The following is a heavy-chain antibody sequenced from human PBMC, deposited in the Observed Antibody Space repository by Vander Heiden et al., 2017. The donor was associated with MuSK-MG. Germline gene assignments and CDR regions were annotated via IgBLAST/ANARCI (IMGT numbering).Heavy chain of an antibody. J-gene: IGHJ4*02. Sequence: QVQLVQSGAEVKKPGASVKVSCKASGYTFTDCGMTCVRQAPGQGLEWMGWISGYNGNRNYARNLQGRLTLTTDTSARTAYMELRSLKSDDTAVYYCARLGNKYSSGWNDYWGQGTLLTVSS. CDR1: GYTFTDCG. CDR2: ISGYNGNR. CDR3: ARLGNKYSSGWNDY. D-gene: IGHD6-19*01. V-gene: IGHV1-18*01.